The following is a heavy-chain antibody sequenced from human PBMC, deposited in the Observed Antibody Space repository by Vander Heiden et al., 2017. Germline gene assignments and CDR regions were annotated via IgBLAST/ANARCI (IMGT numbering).Heavy chain of an antibody. CDR3: AKDRPEYGDYDWFDP. D-gene: IGHD4-17*01. CDR2: ISYDGSNK. CDR1: GFTFSSHG. J-gene: IGHJ5*02. V-gene: IGHV3-30*18. Sequence: QVQLVESGGGVVQPGRSLRLSCAASGFTFSSHGMHRVGQAPGKGLEWVAVISYDGSNKYYADSVKGRFTISRDNSKNTLYLQMNSLRAEDTAVYYCAKDRPEYGDYDWFDPWGQGTLVTVSS.